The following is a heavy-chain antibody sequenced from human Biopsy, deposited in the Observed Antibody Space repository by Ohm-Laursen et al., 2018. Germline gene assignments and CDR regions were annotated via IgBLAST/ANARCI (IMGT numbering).Heavy chain of an antibody. D-gene: IGHD2-15*01. CDR3: AKGQDLRGGAEYFQH. V-gene: IGHV1-2*02. CDR1: GYTFTGQY. CDR2: INPHSGTT. J-gene: IGHJ1*01. Sequence: GASVKVSCKASGYTFTGQYLHWVRQVPGQGLEWMGWINPHSGTTKFAQDFQGRVTMTRDTSITTAYMELRRLRSDDPAVKGGAKGQDLRGGAEYFQHWGQGALVTVSS.